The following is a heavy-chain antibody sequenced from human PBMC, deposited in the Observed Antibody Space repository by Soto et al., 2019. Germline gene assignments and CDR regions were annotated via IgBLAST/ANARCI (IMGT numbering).Heavy chain of an antibody. CDR2: ITSGGGTT. J-gene: IGHJ4*02. CDR3: AKDRPTYYESRGNYYRPEGDF. D-gene: IGHD3-22*01. V-gene: IGHV3-23*01. CDR1: GFTFNTYA. Sequence: EVQLLESGGGLVQPGGSLRLSCTASGFTFNTYAMSWVRQAPGKGLEWVSSITSGGGTTFYADSVRGRFTISRDNSKNTLFLQLSSLRAEDTAVYYCAKDRPTYYESRGNYYRPEGDFWGQGTLVTVSS.